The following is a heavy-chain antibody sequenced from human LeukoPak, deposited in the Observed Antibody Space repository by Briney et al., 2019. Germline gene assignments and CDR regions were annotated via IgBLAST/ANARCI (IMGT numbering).Heavy chain of an antibody. CDR2: IYTSGST. Sequence: SETLSLTCTVSGGSISSYYWSWIRQPAGRGLEWIGRIYTSGSTNYNPSLKSRVTMSVDTSKNQFSLKLSSVTAADTAVYYCARVAYYYGSGSYEDYYFDYWGQGTLVTVSS. J-gene: IGHJ4*02. CDR1: GGSISSYY. D-gene: IGHD3-10*01. CDR3: ARVAYYYGSGSYEDYYFDY. V-gene: IGHV4-4*07.